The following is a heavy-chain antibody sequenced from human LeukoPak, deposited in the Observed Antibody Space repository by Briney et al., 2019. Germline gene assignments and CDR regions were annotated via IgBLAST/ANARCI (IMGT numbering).Heavy chain of an antibody. Sequence: ASVKVSCKASGGTFSSYAISWVRQAPGQGLEWMGRIIPILGIANYAQKFQGRVTITADKSTSTAYMELSSLRSEDTAVYYCARAGVTWPDRDYGMDVWGQGTTVTVSS. V-gene: IGHV1-69*04. J-gene: IGHJ6*02. D-gene: IGHD3-10*01. CDR1: GGTFSSYA. CDR3: ARAGVTWPDRDYGMDV. CDR2: IIPILGIA.